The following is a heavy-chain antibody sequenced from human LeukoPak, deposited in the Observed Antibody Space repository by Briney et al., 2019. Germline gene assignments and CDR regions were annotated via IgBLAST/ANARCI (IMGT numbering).Heavy chain of an antibody. CDR1: GFTFSSYW. J-gene: IGHJ4*02. Sequence: GGSLRLSCAASGFTFSSYWMTWVRQAPGKGLEWVANINQDGSDKYYVDSVKGRFTISRDNSKNTLYLQMNSLRAEDTAVYYCARRAGDYSHPYDYWGQGTLVTVSS. CDR2: INQDGSDK. D-gene: IGHD3-22*01. CDR3: ARRAGDYSHPYDY. V-gene: IGHV3-7*03.